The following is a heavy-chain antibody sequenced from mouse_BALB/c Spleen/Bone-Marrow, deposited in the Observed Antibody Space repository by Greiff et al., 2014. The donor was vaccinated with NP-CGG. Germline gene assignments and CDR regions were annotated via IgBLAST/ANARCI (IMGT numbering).Heavy chain of an antibody. J-gene: IGHJ2*01. D-gene: IGHD2-3*01. CDR2: VNPNIGGT. V-gene: IGHV1-22*01. CDR3: ARGRWYY. Sequence: VQLKESGPELVKPGASVKISCKTSGYTFTDYTLHWVKQSHGKSLEWIGGVNPNIGGTSYNQKFKGKASLTVNKSSTTAYMELRSPTSEDSAVYYCARGRWYYWGQGTTLTVSS. CDR1: GYTFTDYT.